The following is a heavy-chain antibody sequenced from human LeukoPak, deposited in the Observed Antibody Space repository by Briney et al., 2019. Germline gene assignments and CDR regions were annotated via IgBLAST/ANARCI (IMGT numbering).Heavy chain of an antibody. CDR2: ISGNGDYT. J-gene: IGHJ4*02. CDR3: AKRGIAAAASFDY. Sequence: PGGSLRLSCAASGFTFSSYAMSWVRQAPGKGLEWGSTISGNGDYTYYADSVKGRFTISRDNSKNTLYLQMNSLRADDTAVYYCAKRGIAAAASFDYWGQGTLVSVSS. CDR1: GFTFSSYA. V-gene: IGHV3-23*01. D-gene: IGHD6-13*01.